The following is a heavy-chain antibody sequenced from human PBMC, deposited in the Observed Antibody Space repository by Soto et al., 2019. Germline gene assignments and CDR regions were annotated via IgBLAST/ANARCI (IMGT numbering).Heavy chain of an antibody. D-gene: IGHD6-19*01. Sequence: QLQLQESGPGLVEPSETLSLTCTVSGGSISGSDYYWAWIRQPPGKGLEWLGTIYYTGTTYYNPCLKSRVTLSVDTSRKQFSLNLNSVSAADTAVYFCADMRGQWLPRDWGQGTLVTVSS. CDR2: IYYTGTT. CDR1: GGSISGSDYY. J-gene: IGHJ4*02. CDR3: ADMRGQWLPRD. V-gene: IGHV4-39*01.